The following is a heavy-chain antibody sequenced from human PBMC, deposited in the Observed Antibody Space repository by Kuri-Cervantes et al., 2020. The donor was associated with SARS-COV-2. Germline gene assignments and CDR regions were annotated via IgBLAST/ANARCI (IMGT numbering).Heavy chain of an antibody. CDR1: GYTFTGYY. V-gene: IGHV1-18*04. D-gene: IGHD2-21*01. CDR3: ARGGWGSGYYYYYMDV. Sequence: ASVKVSCKASGYTFTGYYMHWVRQAPGQGLEWMGWISAYNGNTNYAQKLQGRVTMTTDTSTSTAYMELRSLRSDDTAVYYCARGGWGSGYYYYYMDVWGKGTTVTVSS. CDR2: ISAYNGNT. J-gene: IGHJ6*03.